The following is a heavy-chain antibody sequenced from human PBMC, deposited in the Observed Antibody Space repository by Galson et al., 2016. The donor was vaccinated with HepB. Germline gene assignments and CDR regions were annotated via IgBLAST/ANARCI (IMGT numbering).Heavy chain of an antibody. Sequence: SLRLSCAASRFTFSNYGMHWVRQAPGKGLERMAVISYDGSNKYYADSVKGRFTISRDNSKNTLYLQMHSLRAEDTAVYYCAKERLRYFDSPEYHFDYWGQGTLVTVSS. CDR3: AKERLRYFDSPEYHFDY. V-gene: IGHV3-30*18. D-gene: IGHD3-9*01. CDR1: RFTFSNYG. CDR2: ISYDGSNK. J-gene: IGHJ4*01.